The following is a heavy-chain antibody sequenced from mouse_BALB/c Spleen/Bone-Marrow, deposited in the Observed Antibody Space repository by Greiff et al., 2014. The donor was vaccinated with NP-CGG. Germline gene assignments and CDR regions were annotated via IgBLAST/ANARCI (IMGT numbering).Heavy chain of an antibody. D-gene: IGHD2-4*01. CDR1: GYSITSDYA. J-gene: IGHJ2*01. V-gene: IGHV3-2*02. CDR2: ISYSGST. Sequence: EVKLVESGPGLVKPSQSLSLTCTVTGYSITSDYAWNWIRQFPGNKLEWMGYISYSGSTSYNPSLKSRISITRDTSKNQFFLQLSSVTNVDTATYYCARYDYDGVDYWGQGTTLTVSS. CDR3: ARYDYDGVDY.